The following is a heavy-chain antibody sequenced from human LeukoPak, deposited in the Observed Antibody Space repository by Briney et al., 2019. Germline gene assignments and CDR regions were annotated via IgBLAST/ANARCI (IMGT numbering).Heavy chain of an antibody. V-gene: IGHV3-33*08. J-gene: IGHJ4*02. CDR2: IWYDGSNK. D-gene: IGHD1-7*01. CDR3: ARDPGRITGTTLPDY. Sequence: PGGSLRLSCAASGFTFSSYAMHWVRQAPGKGLEWVAVIWYDGSNKYYADSVKGRFTISRDNSKNTLYLQMNSLRAEDTAVYYCARDPGRITGTTLPDYWGQGTLVTVSS. CDR1: GFTFSSYA.